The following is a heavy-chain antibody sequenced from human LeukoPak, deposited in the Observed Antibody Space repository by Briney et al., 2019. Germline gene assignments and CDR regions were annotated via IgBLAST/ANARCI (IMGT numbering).Heavy chain of an antibody. CDR3: ARRKYDFWSGYLGY. J-gene: IGHJ4*02. Sequence: SETLSLTCAVYGGSFSGYYWSWIRQPPGKGLEWIGEINHSGSTNYNPSLKSRVTISVDTSKNQFSLKLSSVTAADTAVYYCARRKYDFWSGYLGYWGQGTLVTVSS. V-gene: IGHV4-34*01. CDR2: INHSGST. CDR1: GGSFSGYY. D-gene: IGHD3-3*01.